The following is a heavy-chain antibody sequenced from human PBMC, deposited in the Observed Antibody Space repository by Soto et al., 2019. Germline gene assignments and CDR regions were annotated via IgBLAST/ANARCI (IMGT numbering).Heavy chain of an antibody. CDR1: GGSISSFY. Sequence: SETLSLTCTVSGGSISSFYWSWIRQPPGKGLEWIGYISYSVSTNYNPSLKSRVTISVDTSKHQFSLKLSSVTAADTAVYFCGRGGRMATTPFDNGGQGTLVTVSS. V-gene: IGHV4-59*01. D-gene: IGHD5-12*01. J-gene: IGHJ4*02. CDR3: GRGGRMATTPFDN. CDR2: ISYSVST.